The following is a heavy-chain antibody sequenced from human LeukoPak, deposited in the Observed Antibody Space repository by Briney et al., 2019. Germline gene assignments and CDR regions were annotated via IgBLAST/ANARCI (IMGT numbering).Heavy chain of an antibody. D-gene: IGHD1-26*01. Sequence: GSLRLSCAASGFTFSSYNMNWDRQAPGKGLEWVSSITSGSSYIYYADSVKGRFTISRDNAKNSLYLQMNSLRAEDTAVYYCARDPYSGSYGNYYYYFMDVWGKGTTVTISS. CDR1: GFTFSSYN. CDR2: ITSGSSYI. CDR3: ARDPYSGSYGNYYYYFMDV. J-gene: IGHJ6*03. V-gene: IGHV3-21*01.